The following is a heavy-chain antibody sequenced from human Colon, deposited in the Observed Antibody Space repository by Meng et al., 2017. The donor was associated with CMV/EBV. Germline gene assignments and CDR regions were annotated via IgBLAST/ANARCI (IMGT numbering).Heavy chain of an antibody. Sequence: ASGFSVGSSHMNWVRQAPGKGLQWVSVIYSGASGTTYYADSVTGRFTISRDTSKNTLYFEMNSLRVEDTAVYYCARGKTAVGFFDSWGQGTLVTVSS. V-gene: IGHV3-53*01. CDR1: GFSVGSSH. CDR3: ARGKTAVGFFDS. CDR2: IYSGASGTT. D-gene: IGHD5-18*01. J-gene: IGHJ4*02.